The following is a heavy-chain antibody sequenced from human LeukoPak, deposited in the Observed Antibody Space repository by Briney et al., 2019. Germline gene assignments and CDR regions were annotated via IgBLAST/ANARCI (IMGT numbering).Heavy chain of an antibody. CDR2: ISASGSTI. Sequence: GGSLRLSCAASGFTFSDYYMSWIRQAPGKGLEWVSYISASGSTIYYADSLKGRFTISRDNAKNSLYLQMNSLRAEDTAVYYCARDGPSDRPDYWGQGTLVTVSS. CDR3: ARDGPSDRPDY. J-gene: IGHJ4*02. CDR1: GFTFSDYY. V-gene: IGHV3-11*01.